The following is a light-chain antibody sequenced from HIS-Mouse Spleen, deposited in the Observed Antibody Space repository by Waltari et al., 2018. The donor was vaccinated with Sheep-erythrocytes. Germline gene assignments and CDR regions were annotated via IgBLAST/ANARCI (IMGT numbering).Light chain of an antibody. CDR2: EDS. J-gene: IGLJ3*02. CDR1: ALPTKY. V-gene: IGLV3-10*01. Sequence: SYELTQPPSVSVSPGQTARITCSGDALPTKYAYWYQQKSGQAPVLVIYEDSKRPSGITERFSGSSSGTMATLTISGAQVEDDADYYCYSTDSSGNHWVFGGGTKLTVL. CDR3: YSTDSSGNHWV.